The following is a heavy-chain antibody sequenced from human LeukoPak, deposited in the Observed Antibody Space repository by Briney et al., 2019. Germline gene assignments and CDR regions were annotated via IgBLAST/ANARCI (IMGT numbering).Heavy chain of an antibody. V-gene: IGHV1-8*01. CDR3: ARGPVSTHGMDV. Sequence: ASVKVSCKASGYTFTSYVINWVRQATGQGLEWMGWKNPNSGRTGFAQKFQGRLTMTTNTSISTAYMELSSLTSEDTAVYYCARGPVSTHGMDVWGQGTTVTVSS. CDR1: GYTFTSYV. J-gene: IGHJ6*02. CDR2: KNPNSGRT. D-gene: IGHD2-2*01.